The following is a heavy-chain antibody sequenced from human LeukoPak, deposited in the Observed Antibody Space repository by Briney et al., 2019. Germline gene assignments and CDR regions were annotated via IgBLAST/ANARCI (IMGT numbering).Heavy chain of an antibody. CDR1: GHTFTGYY. Sequence: ASVKVSCKASGHTFTGYYIHWVRQVPGQGLEWMGWFNPNSGGTNSAQRFQGRVTMTWDTSITTAYMELSRLRSDDTAVYYCASSDSGSYCLGYWGQGTLLTVSS. V-gene: IGHV1-2*02. CDR2: FNPNSGGT. CDR3: ASSDSGSYCLGY. D-gene: IGHD1-26*01. J-gene: IGHJ4*02.